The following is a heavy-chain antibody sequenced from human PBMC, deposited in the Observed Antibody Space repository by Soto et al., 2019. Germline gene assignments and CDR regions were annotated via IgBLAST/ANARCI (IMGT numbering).Heavy chain of an antibody. Sequence: GGSLRLSCAASGFTFSSYAMSWVRQAPGKGLEWVSAISGSGGSTYYADSVKGRFTISRDNSKNTLYLQMNSLRAEDTAVYYCAKDRAIFGVANHPIDYWGQGTLVTVSS. V-gene: IGHV3-23*01. D-gene: IGHD3-3*01. J-gene: IGHJ4*02. CDR1: GFTFSSYA. CDR2: ISGSGGST. CDR3: AKDRAIFGVANHPIDY.